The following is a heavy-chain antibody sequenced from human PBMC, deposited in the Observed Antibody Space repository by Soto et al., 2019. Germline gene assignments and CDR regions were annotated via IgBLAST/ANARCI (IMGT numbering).Heavy chain of an antibody. CDR3: DRDVFVYSRGAYYDP. D-gene: IGHD3-16*01. J-gene: IGHJ5*02. V-gene: IGHV3-30-3*01. Sequence: QVRLVESGGGAVQPGDSLRLSCAASGFTFSTYALHWVRQAPGKGLEWVAFISYTGANQYYADSVKGRFTVSRDNSKNIASLRMTSLKPEGSAVYYCDRDVFVYSRGAYYDPGGQGPLFMVSS. CDR1: GFTFSTYA. CDR2: ISYTGANQ.